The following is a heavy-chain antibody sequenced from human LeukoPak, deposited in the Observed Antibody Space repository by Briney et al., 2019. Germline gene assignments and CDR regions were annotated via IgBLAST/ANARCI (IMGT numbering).Heavy chain of an antibody. CDR1: GFTFSSYE. CDR3: ARGMPATAIRPYFDS. J-gene: IGHJ4*02. V-gene: IGHV3-66*01. CDR2: IYGSGST. D-gene: IGHD2-2*02. Sequence: GGSLRLSCAASGFTFSSYEMNWVRQAPGKGLEGVSVIYGSGSTFYADSVKGRFTISRDSSKNTLYLQMDSLRAEDTAVYYCARGMPATAIRPYFDSWGQGTLVTVSS.